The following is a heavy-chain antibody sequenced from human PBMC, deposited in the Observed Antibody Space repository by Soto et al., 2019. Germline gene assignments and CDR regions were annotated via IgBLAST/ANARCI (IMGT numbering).Heavy chain of an antibody. CDR1: GGSFSGYY. Sequence: SETLSLTCAVYGGSFSGYYWSWIRQPPGKGLEWIGEINHSGSTNYNPSLKSRVTISVDTSKSQFSLKLSSVTAADTAVYYCARGRYSSSWSTPWHFDYWGQGTLVTVSS. CDR2: INHSGST. CDR3: ARGRYSSSWSTPWHFDY. J-gene: IGHJ4*02. D-gene: IGHD6-13*01. V-gene: IGHV4-34*01.